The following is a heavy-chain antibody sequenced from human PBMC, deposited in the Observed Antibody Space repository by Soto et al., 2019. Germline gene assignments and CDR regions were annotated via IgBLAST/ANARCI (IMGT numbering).Heavy chain of an antibody. CDR1: GGTFSSYA. CDR3: ARGTRLIQLWSNFDY. D-gene: IGHD5-18*01. Sequence: SVKVSCKASGGTFSSYAISWVRQAPGQGLEWMGGIIPIFGTANYAQKFQGRVTITADESTSTAYMELSSLRSEDTAVYYCARGTRLIQLWSNFDYWGQGTLVTVS. V-gene: IGHV1-69*13. CDR2: IIPIFGTA. J-gene: IGHJ4*02.